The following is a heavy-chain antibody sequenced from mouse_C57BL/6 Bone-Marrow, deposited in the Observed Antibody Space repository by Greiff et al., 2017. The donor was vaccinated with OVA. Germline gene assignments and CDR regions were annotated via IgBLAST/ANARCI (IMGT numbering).Heavy chain of an antibody. Sequence: VQLHQSGAELVRPGTSVKVSCKASGYAFTNYLIEWVKQRPGQGLEWIGVINPGSGGTNYNEKFKGKATLTADKSSSTAYMQLSSLTSEDSAVYFCAMDYEDCDYWGQGTTLTVSS. V-gene: IGHV1-54*01. CDR2: INPGSGGT. CDR1: GYAFTNYL. CDR3: AMDYEDCDY. J-gene: IGHJ2*01. D-gene: IGHD1-1*01.